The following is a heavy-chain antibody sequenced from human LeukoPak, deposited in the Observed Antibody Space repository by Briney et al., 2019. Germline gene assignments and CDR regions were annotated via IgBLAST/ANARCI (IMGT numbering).Heavy chain of an antibody. Sequence: SETLSLTCAVSGYSISSGYYWGWIRQPPGKGLEWIGSIYHSGSTYYNPPLKSRVTISVDTSKNQFSLKLSSVTAADTAVYYCARHLVEMATKGWFDPWGQGTLVTVSS. CDR2: IYHSGST. D-gene: IGHD5-24*01. J-gene: IGHJ5*02. CDR3: ARHLVEMATKGWFDP. CDR1: GYSISSGYY. V-gene: IGHV4-38-2*01.